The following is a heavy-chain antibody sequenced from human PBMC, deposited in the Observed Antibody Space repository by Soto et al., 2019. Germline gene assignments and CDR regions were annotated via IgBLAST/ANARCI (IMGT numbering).Heavy chain of an antibody. CDR2: IIPIFGTA. Sequence: SVKVSCKASGFTFSTSAVQWVRQAPGQGLEWMGGIIPIFGTANYAQKFQGRVTITADESTSTAYMELSSLRSEDTAVYYCARNPPLRAKLDYWGQGTLVTVSS. D-gene: IGHD4-17*01. CDR3: ARNPPLRAKLDY. J-gene: IGHJ4*02. V-gene: IGHV1-69*13. CDR1: GFTFSTSA.